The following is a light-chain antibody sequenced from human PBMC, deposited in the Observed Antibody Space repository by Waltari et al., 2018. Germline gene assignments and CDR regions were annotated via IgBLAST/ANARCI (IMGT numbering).Light chain of an antibody. J-gene: IGLJ2*01. V-gene: IGLV4-69*01. CDR1: SGHSTYA. CDR3: QTWGTVL. CDR2: LNSDGSH. Sequence: QLVLTQSPSASASLAASVKLTCTRSSGHSTYAIALHQQQPGKGRRFLRKLNSDGSHTKGDGFPDRFSGSRSGAERYLTISSLQSEDEADYYCQTWGTVLFGGGTKLTVL.